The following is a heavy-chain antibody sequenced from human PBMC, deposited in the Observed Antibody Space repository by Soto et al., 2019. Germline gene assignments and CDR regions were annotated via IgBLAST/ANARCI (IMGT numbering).Heavy chain of an antibody. CDR1: GGTFSSYA. J-gene: IGHJ6*02. CDR3: VTSLHRHHYYGMDV. D-gene: IGHD1-26*01. CDR2: IIPIFGTA. Sequence: QVQLVQSGAEVKKPGSSVKVSCKASGGTFSSYAISWVRQAPGQGLEWMGGIIPIFGTANYEQWFQGRVTSAADESTSAAYMGPSSMRSEDTLEYYCVTSLHRHHYYGMDVTGRGKTMTDS. V-gene: IGHV1-69*12.